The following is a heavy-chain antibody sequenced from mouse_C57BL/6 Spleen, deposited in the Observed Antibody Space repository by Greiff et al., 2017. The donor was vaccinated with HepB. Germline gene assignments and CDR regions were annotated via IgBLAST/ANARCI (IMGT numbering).Heavy chain of an antibody. CDR2: IDPNSGGT. CDR3: ASPQLANWDTLDY. Sequence: VQLQQPGAELVKPGASVKLSCKASGYTFTSYWMHWVKQRPGRGLEWIGRIDPNSGGTKYNEKFKSKATLTVDKPSSTAYMQLSSLTSEDSAVYYCASPQLANWDTLDYWGQGTTLTVSS. CDR1: GYTFTSYW. J-gene: IGHJ2*01. V-gene: IGHV1-72*01. D-gene: IGHD4-1*01.